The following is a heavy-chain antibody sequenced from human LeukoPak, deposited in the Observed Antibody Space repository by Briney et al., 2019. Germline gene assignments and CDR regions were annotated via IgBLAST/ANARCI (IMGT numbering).Heavy chain of an antibody. D-gene: IGHD6-19*01. Sequence: GGSLRLSCAASGFTFDDYAMHWARQAPGKGLEWVSGISWNSGSIGYADSVKGRFTISRDNAKNSLYLQMNSLRAEDTALYYCAKGGIAVAGTWVDYWGQGTLVTVSS. CDR1: GFTFDDYA. CDR2: ISWNSGSI. V-gene: IGHV3-9*01. J-gene: IGHJ4*02. CDR3: AKGGIAVAGTWVDY.